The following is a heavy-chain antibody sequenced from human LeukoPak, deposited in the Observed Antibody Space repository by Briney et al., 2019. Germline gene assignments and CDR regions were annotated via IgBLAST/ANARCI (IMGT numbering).Heavy chain of an antibody. Sequence: PGGSLRLSCTASGFTSSSYWTGWVRQAPGKGLEWVANIKQDGSEKYYVDSVKGRFTISRDNAKNSLYLQMNSLRAEDTAVYYCGRGYSGYGYWGQGTLVIVSS. J-gene: IGHJ4*02. CDR1: GFTSSSYW. CDR2: IKQDGSEK. CDR3: GRGYSGYGY. V-gene: IGHV3-7*01. D-gene: IGHD5-12*01.